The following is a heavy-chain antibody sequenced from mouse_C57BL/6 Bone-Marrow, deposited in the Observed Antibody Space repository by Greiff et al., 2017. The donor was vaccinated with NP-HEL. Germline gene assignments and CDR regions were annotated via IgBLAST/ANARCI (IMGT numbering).Heavy chain of an antibody. Sequence: EVQLVESGEDLVKPGGSLKLSCAASGFTFSSYGMSWVRQTPDKRLEWVATISSGGSYTYYPDSVKGRFTISRDNAKNTLYLQMSSLKSEDTAMYYCASPYDYDVAWFAYWGQGTLVTVSA. CDR2: ISSGGSYT. D-gene: IGHD2-4*01. J-gene: IGHJ3*01. CDR3: ASPYDYDVAWFAY. CDR1: GFTFSSYG. V-gene: IGHV5-6*01.